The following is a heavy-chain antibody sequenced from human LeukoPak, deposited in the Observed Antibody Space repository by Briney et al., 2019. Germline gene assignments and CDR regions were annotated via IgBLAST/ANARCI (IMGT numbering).Heavy chain of an antibody. Sequence: SQTLSLTCAISGDSVSSNSAARNWIRQSPSRGLEWLGRTYYRSKWYNDYAVSVKSRIAINPDTSKNQFSLQLNSVTPEDTAVYYCAREPSSVTGMLFDYWGQGTLVTVSS. J-gene: IGHJ4*02. CDR1: GDSVSSNSAA. D-gene: IGHD6-19*01. CDR3: AREPSSVTGMLFDY. CDR2: TYYRSKWYN. V-gene: IGHV6-1*01.